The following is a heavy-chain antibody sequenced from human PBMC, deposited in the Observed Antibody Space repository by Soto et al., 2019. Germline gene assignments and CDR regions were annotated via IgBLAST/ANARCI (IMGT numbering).Heavy chain of an antibody. CDR2: IWYDGINK. CDR1: GFTFSSYG. CDR3: ARDGYSGYFHDY. J-gene: IGHJ4*02. D-gene: IGHD5-12*01. V-gene: IGHV3-33*01. Sequence: GGSLRLSGAASGFTFSSYGIHWVRQAPCKGLEWVAVIWYDGINKYYADSVKGRFTISRENSKNTLDLQMNSLRAEDTAVYYCARDGYSGYFHDYGGQRTMVTVPS.